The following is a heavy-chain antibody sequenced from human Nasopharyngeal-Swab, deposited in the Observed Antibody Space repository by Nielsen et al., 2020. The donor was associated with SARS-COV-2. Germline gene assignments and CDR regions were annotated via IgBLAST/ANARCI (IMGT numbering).Heavy chain of an antibody. J-gene: IGHJ4*02. Sequence: VRQMPGKGLEWIGSIYYSGSTYYNPSLKSRVTLSVDTSKNQFSLKLSSVTAADTAVYYCARHEGHEDYFDYWGQGTLVTVSS. CDR2: IYYSGST. CDR3: ARHEGHEDYFDY. V-gene: IGHV4-39*01.